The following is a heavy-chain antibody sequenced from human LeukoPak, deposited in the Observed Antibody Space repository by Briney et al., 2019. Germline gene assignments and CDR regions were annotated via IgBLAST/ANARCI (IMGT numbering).Heavy chain of an antibody. J-gene: IGHJ4*02. CDR2: INAGNGNT. D-gene: IGHD6-19*01. CDR3: ASPPEEAVAGPDALHY. V-gene: IGHV1-3*01. Sequence: ASVKVPCKASGYTFTTYSMHWVRQAPGQRLEWMGWINAGNGNTKYSQKFQGRVTITRDTSASTAYMELSSLTSEDTAVYYCASPPEEAVAGPDALHYWGQGTLVTVSS. CDR1: GYTFTTYS.